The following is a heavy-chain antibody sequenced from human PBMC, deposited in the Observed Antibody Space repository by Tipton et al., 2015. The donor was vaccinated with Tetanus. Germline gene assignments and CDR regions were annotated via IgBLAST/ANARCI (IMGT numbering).Heavy chain of an antibody. Sequence: SLRLSCAASGFTFSSYNMNWVRQAPGKGLEWLSYISGTGSTIDYADSVKGRFTISRDNAKNSLYLQMSSPRAEDTAVYYCGKQNGGRWVVDHWGQGTLVTVSS. V-gene: IGHV3-48*03. CDR2: ISGTGSTI. J-gene: IGHJ4*02. CDR3: GKQNGGRWVVDH. D-gene: IGHD4-23*01. CDR1: GFTFSSYN.